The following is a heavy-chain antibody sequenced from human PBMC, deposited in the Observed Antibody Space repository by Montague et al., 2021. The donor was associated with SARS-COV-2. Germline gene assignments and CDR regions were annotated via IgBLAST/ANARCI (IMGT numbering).Heavy chain of an antibody. D-gene: IGHD3-10*01. CDR2: IRSKAYGGTT. CDR1: GFPFGDYA. Sequence: SLSLSFSASGFPFGDYAMTLFRQAPGKGLEWVSFIRSKAYGGTTEYAASVKGRFTISRDDSKSIAYLQMNSLKTEDTAVYYCTSSILLWFGELRTGMDVWGQGTTVTVSS. CDR3: TSSILLWFGELRTGMDV. J-gene: IGHJ6*02. V-gene: IGHV3-49*03.